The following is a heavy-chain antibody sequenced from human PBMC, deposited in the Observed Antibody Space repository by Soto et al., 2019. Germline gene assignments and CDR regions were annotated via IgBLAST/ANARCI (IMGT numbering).Heavy chain of an antibody. CDR1: GFTFSNYW. D-gene: IGHD6-13*01. J-gene: IGHJ5*02. CDR3: ARILPIEAAGAPSGFDP. Sequence: EVQLVESGGGWVQPGGSLRLSCAASGFTFSNYWMSWVRQAPGKGLEWVANIKQDGSQKYYVDSVKGRFTISRDNAKNSLYLEMNSLRAEDTAVYSCARILPIEAAGAPSGFDPWGQGTLVTVSS. V-gene: IGHV3-7*03. CDR2: IKQDGSQK.